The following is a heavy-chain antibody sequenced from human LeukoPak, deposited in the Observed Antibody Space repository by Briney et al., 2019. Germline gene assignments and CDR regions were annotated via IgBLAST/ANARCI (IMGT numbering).Heavy chain of an antibody. V-gene: IGHV4-30-4*01. CDR1: GGSISSGDYY. CDR2: IYYSGST. D-gene: IGHD4-17*01. Sequence: SETLSLTCTVSGGSISSGDYYWSWIRQPPGKGLEWIGYIYYSGSTYYNPSLKSRVTISVDTSKNQFSLKLSSVTAADTAVYYCASDSLCGDYSFDYWGQGTLVTVSS. J-gene: IGHJ4*02. CDR3: ASDSLCGDYSFDY.